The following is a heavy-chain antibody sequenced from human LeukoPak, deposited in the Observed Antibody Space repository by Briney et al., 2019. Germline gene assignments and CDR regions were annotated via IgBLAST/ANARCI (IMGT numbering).Heavy chain of an antibody. D-gene: IGHD3-10*01. Sequence: ASVKVSCKASGGTFSSYTISWVRQAPGQGLEWMGRIIPILGIANYAQKFQDRVTITADESTSTAYMELSSVRSEDTAVYYCARVSRTTIVRGIITFDYWGQGTLVTVSS. CDR3: ARVSRTTIVRGIITFDY. V-gene: IGHV1-69*02. CDR1: GGTFSSYT. CDR2: IIPILGIA. J-gene: IGHJ4*02.